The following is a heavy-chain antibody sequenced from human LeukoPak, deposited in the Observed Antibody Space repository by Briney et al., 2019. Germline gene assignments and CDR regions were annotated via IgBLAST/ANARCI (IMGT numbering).Heavy chain of an antibody. D-gene: IGHD6-13*01. J-gene: IGHJ6*03. V-gene: IGHV1-69*01. CDR2: IIPIFGTA. Sequence: GSSVKVSCKASGGTFSSYAISWVRQAPGQGLEWMGGIIPIFGTANYAQKFQGRVTITADESTSTAYMELSSLRSEDTAVYYCATHSSSWYYYYYMDVWGKGTTVTVSS. CDR3: ATHSSSWYYYYYMDV. CDR1: GGTFSSYA.